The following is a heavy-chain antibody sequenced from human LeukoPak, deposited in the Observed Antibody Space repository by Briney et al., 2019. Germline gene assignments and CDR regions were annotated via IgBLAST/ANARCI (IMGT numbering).Heavy chain of an antibody. CDR1: GFNFNTYS. J-gene: IGHJ5*02. CDR2: ISRASESI. V-gene: IGHV3-21*01. D-gene: IGHD1-7*01. Sequence: PGGSLRLSCEASGFNFNTYSMAWVRQAPGKGLEWVSIISRASESIFYADSVKSRFTISRDNAKNSLYLQMNGLRAEDTAAYYCARGATDTTRWFDPWGQGTLVTVSS. CDR3: ARGATDTTRWFDP.